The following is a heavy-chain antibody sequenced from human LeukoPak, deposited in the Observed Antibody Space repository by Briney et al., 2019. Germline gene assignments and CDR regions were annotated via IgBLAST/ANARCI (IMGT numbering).Heavy chain of an antibody. V-gene: IGHV3-15*04. J-gene: IGHJ4*02. CDR1: EFTLSSAW. CDR2: LGSKAAGGTT. CDR3: TAGAY. Sequence: GGSLRLSCVASEFTLSSAWVSWVRQAPGKGLEWVGRLGSKAAGGTTDYAAPVKDRFTISRHDSKNTIYLQMNSLKTEGTAFYYCTAGAYCGQGTLVTVSS.